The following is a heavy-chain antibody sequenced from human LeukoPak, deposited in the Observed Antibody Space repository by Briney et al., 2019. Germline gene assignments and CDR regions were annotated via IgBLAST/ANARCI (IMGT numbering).Heavy chain of an antibody. CDR2: INPRGDAT. J-gene: IGHJ4*02. Sequence: GASVKVSCKASGNTFIGYWIHWVRQAPGQGLEWMGAINPRGDATIGAQKSQGRATMTTDTSTSTAYMELRSLRSDDTAVYYCARHFYGSGTYYHFDYWGQGTLVTVSS. D-gene: IGHD3-10*01. CDR1: GNTFIGYW. V-gene: IGHV1-46*01. CDR3: ARHFYGSGTYYHFDY.